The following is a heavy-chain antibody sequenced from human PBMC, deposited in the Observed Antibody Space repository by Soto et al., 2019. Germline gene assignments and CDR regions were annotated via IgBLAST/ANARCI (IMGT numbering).Heavy chain of an antibody. CDR2: FDPEDGET. Sequence: QVQLVQSGAAVKKPGASVKVSCKVSGYTLTELSMHWVRQAPGKELEWIGGFDPEDGETIYAQKFQGRVTMTEDTSTDTAYMELSSMRSEDRAVYYGSARTTVYGYYGMDVWGQGTTVTVSS. CDR3: SARTTVYGYYGMDV. V-gene: IGHV1-24*01. CDR1: GYTLTELS. D-gene: IGHD4-17*01. J-gene: IGHJ6*02.